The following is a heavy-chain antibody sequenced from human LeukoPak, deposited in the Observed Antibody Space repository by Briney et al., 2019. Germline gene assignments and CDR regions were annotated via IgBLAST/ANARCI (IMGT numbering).Heavy chain of an antibody. CDR3: ARGNDYGGPHY. V-gene: IGHV3-48*02. Sequence: GGSLRLSCAASGFPFSEYPLNWVRQAPGKGPEWLSNIRSSSSDTYYADSVKGRFTMSRDNAKNSLYLQMNSLRDEDTAVYYCARGNDYGGPHYWGQGTLVTVSS. CDR2: IRSSSSDT. CDR1: GFPFSEYP. J-gene: IGHJ4*02. D-gene: IGHD4-23*01.